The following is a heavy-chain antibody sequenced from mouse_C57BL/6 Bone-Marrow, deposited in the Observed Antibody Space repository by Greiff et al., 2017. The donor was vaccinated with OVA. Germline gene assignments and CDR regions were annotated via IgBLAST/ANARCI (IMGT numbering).Heavy chain of an antibody. CDR3: TTLTDYYGSSPYAMDY. D-gene: IGHD1-1*01. V-gene: IGHV14-4*01. CDR1: GFNIKDDY. Sequence: VQLQQSGAELVRPGASVKLSCTASGFNIKDDYMHWVKQRPEQGLEWIGWIDPENGDTEYASKFQGKATITADPSSNTAYLQLSSLTSEDTAVYYCTTLTDYYGSSPYAMDYWGQGTSVTVSS. CDR2: IDPENGDT. J-gene: IGHJ4*01.